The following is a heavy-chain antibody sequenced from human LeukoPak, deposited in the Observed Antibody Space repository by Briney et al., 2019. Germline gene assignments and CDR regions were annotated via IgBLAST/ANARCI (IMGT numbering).Heavy chain of an antibody. CDR3: ATPIGATDWFDP. V-gene: IGHV4-39*01. Sequence: PSETLSLTCTVSGGSISSYYCAWIRQPPGKGLEWIGSVFYSGSTYYNPSLKSRVTISVDTSNNQFSLRLTSVTAADTAVYYCATPIGATDWFDPWGQGTLVTVSS. CDR1: GGSISSYY. J-gene: IGHJ5*02. D-gene: IGHD5-12*01. CDR2: VFYSGST.